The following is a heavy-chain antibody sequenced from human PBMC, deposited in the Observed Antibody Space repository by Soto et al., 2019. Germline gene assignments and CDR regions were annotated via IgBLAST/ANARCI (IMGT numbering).Heavy chain of an antibody. Sequence: SETLSLTCAVYGGSFSGYYWSWIRQPPGKGLEWIGEVNHSGSTNYNPSLKSRVTISVDTSKNQFSLKLSSVSAADTAVYYCATGRGVRGVIITTYYYGGLDVWGQGTTVTVSS. V-gene: IGHV4-34*01. CDR1: GGSFSGYY. CDR3: ATGRGVRGVIITTYYYGGLDV. CDR2: VNHSGST. D-gene: IGHD3-10*01. J-gene: IGHJ6*02.